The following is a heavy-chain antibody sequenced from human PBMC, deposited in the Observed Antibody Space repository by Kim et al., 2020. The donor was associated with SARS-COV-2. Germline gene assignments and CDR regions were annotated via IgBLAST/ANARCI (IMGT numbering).Heavy chain of an antibody. J-gene: IGHJ4*02. D-gene: IGHD3-22*01. Sequence: RYSPSFQGQVTISADKSISTAYLQWSSLKASDSAIYYCARRFDTSGYFPHWGQGTLVTVAA. CDR3: ARRFDTSGYFPH. V-gene: IGHV5-51*01.